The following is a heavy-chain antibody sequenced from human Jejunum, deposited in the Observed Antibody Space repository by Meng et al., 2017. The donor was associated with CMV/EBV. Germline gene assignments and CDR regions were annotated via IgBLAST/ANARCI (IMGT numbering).Heavy chain of an antibody. CDR2: INHRGST. J-gene: IGHJ5*02. CDR1: GGSFRGYY. Sequence: LTCAVYGGSFRGYYWTWIRQPPGKGLEWIGEINHRGSTNYNPSLKSRVTISVDTSTKQFSLKVNSVTAADTAVYYCVRFGESFNWFDPWGQGNLVTVSS. D-gene: IGHD3-10*01. V-gene: IGHV4-34*01. CDR3: VRFGESFNWFDP.